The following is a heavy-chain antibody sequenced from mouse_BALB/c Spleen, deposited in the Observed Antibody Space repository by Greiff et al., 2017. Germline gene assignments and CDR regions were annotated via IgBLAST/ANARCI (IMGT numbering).Heavy chain of an antibody. CDR1: GFTFSSFG. D-gene: IGHD2-4*01. CDR3: ARSGDYDDYFDY. CDR2: ISSGCSTI. J-gene: IGHJ2*01. V-gene: IGHV5-17*02. Sequence: EVQGVESGGGLVQPGGSRKLSCAASGFTFSSFGMHWVRQAPEKGLEWVAYISSGCSTIYYADTVKGRFTISRDNPKNTLFLQMTSLRSEDTAMYYCARSGDYDDYFDYWGQGTTLTVSS.